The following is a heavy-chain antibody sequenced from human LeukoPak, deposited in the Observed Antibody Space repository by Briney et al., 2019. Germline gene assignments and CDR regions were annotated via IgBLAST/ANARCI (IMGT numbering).Heavy chain of an antibody. V-gene: IGHV3-23*01. CDR2: ISGSGGST. CDR1: GFTFSSYA. J-gene: IGHJ4*02. CDR3: ARSYSNYVLGYFDY. D-gene: IGHD4-11*01. Sequence: GGSLRPSCAASGFTFSSYAMSWVRQAPGKGLEWVSAISGSGGSTYYADSVKGRFTISRDNSKNTLYLQMNSLRAEDTAVYYCARSYSNYVLGYFDYWGQGTLVTVSS.